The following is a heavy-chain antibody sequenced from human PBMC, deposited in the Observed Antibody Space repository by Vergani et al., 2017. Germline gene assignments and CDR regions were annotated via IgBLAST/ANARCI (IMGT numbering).Heavy chain of an antibody. Sequence: QVQLVQSGAEVKKPGASVKVSCKASGYTFTGYYMHWVRQAPGQGLEWMGRINPNSGGTNYAQKFQGRVTMTRDTSISTAYMELSSLRSEDTAVYYCATDRSGGAILFDYWGQGTLVTVSS. D-gene: IGHD3-16*01. CDR2: INPNSGGT. J-gene: IGHJ4*02. CDR3: ATDRSGGAILFDY. V-gene: IGHV1-2*06. CDR1: GYTFTGYY.